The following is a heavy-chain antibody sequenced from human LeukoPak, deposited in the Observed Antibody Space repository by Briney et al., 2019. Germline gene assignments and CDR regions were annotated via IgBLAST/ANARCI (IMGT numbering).Heavy chain of an antibody. CDR1: GGSFSGYY. V-gene: IGHV4-34*01. Sequence: SETLSLTCAVYGGSFSGYYWSWIRQPPGKGLEWIGEINHSGSTNYNPSLKSRVTMSVDTSKNQFSLKLSSVTAADTAVYYCARAVAGTRTFDYWGQGTLVTVSS. CDR3: ARAVAGTRTFDY. CDR2: INHSGST. D-gene: IGHD6-19*01. J-gene: IGHJ4*02.